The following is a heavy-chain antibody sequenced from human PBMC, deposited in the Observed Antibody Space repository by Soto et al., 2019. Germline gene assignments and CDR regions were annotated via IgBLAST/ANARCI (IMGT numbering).Heavy chain of an antibody. CDR1: GGAISSFY. J-gene: IGHJ4*02. Sequence: SDTLSLTCTVSGGAISSFYWTFIRQPSLKGLEWIGRIYSGGRNNYNPSLKSRVTMAVDTSKNQFSLRLSFVTAADTAMYYCARGSSRWDYWGQGTLVTVSS. CDR3: ARGSSRWDY. V-gene: IGHV4-4*07. CDR2: IYSGGRN. D-gene: IGHD6-13*01.